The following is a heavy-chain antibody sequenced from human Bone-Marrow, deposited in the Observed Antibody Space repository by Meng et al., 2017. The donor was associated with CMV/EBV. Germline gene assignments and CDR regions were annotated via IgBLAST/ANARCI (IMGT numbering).Heavy chain of an antibody. J-gene: IGHJ4*02. CDR2: ISSSGSTI. CDR1: GFTFSDYY. V-gene: IGHV3-11*04. Sequence: GESLKISCAASGFTFSDYYMSWIRQAPGKGLEWVSYISSSGSTIYYADSVKGRFTISRDNAKNSPYLQMNSLRAEDTAVYYCARESPVARPDYWGQGTLVTVSS. D-gene: IGHD2-15*01. CDR3: ARESPVARPDY.